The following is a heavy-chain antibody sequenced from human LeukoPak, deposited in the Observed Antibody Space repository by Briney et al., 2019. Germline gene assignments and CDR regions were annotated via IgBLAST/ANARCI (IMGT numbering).Heavy chain of an antibody. Sequence: GEALKISCKGSGYSFTNYWIGWVRQMPGKGLEWMGSIFPSDSDTRYSPSFQGQVTISADKSTRTAYLQWNSLKASDTAIYYCARRYSTSYYFDYWGQGTLVTVSS. CDR1: GYSFTNYW. CDR2: IFPSDSDT. CDR3: ARRYSTSYYFDY. J-gene: IGHJ4*02. D-gene: IGHD5-12*01. V-gene: IGHV5-51*01.